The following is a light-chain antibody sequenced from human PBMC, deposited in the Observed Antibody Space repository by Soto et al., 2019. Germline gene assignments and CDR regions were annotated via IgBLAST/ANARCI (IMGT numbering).Light chain of an antibody. V-gene: IGLV2-23*01. Sequence: QSVLTQPASVSGSPGQSITISCSGSSGDVGAYNLVSWYQQHPGKAPGLIIFEDNKRPSGVSYRFSGSKSANTASLTIAGLQAEDEGDYYCCSYAGGNAWVFGGGTKLTVL. CDR1: SGDVGAYNL. CDR3: CSYAGGNAWV. J-gene: IGLJ3*02. CDR2: EDN.